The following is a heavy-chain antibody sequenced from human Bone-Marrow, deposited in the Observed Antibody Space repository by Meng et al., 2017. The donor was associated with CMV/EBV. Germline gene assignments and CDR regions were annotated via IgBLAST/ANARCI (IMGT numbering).Heavy chain of an antibody. CDR1: GFTVTNTY. D-gene: IGHD3-3*01. J-gene: IGHJ4*02. Sequence: GESLKISCAASGFTVTNTYMSWVRQAPGKGLEWVSVISSGGNTSNADSVKGRFTMSRDNSRNTVYLQMNNLRGEDTAVYYCARSTYYDFWSGYTLWGQGTLVTFSS. CDR2: ISSGGNT. CDR3: ARSTYYDFWSGYTL. V-gene: IGHV3-53*01.